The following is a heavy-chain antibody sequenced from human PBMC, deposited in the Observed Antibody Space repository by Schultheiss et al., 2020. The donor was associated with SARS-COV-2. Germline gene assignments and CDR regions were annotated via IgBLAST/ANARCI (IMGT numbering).Heavy chain of an antibody. D-gene: IGHD3-22*01. CDR1: GGSFSGYY. V-gene: IGHV4-34*01. J-gene: IGHJ4*02. Sequence: SETLSLTCAVYGGSFSGYYWSWIRQPPGKGLEWIGEINHSGSTNYNPSLKSRVTISVDTSKKQFSLKLSSVTAADTALYYCARDFSGYSNFDYWGQGTLVTVSS. CDR2: INHSGST. CDR3: ARDFSGYSNFDY.